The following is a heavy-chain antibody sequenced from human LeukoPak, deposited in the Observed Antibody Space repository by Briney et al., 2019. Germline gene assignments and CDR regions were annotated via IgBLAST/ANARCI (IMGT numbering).Heavy chain of an antibody. CDR2: ITSGSSYI. Sequence: GGSLRLSCAASGFTFSSYSMNWVRQAPGMGLEWVSSITSGSSYIFYANSLKGRFTISRDNAKNSLYLQMNSLRAEDTAVYYCARELSAYQQLDYGGQGTLVTVSS. D-gene: IGHD1/OR15-1a*01. J-gene: IGHJ4*02. CDR1: GFTFSSYS. CDR3: ARELSAYQQLDY. V-gene: IGHV3-21*01.